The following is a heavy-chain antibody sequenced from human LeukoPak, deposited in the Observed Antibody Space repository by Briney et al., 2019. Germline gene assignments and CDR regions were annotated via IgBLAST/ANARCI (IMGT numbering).Heavy chain of an antibody. D-gene: IGHD3-10*01. CDR1: GFTVSSNY. V-gene: IGHV3-66*01. CDR3: ATEGFRGVLFHI. CDR2: LYSGGNT. J-gene: IGHJ3*02. Sequence: GGSLRLSCAASGFTVSSNYMSWVRQARGKGLEWVSVLYSGGNTYYADSVQGRFTISRDNSRNTLYLQMNSLRVEDTAVYYCATEGFRGVLFHIWGQGTVVTVSS.